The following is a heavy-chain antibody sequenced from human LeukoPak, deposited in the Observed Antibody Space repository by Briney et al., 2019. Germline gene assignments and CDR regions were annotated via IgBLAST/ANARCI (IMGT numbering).Heavy chain of an antibody. D-gene: IGHD2-15*01. CDR3: AMLGYCSGGSCYYFDY. CDR2: IIPIFGTA. Sequence: ASVKVSCKASGGTFSSYAIGWVRQAPGQGLEWMGRIIPIFGTANYAQKFQGRVTITADKSTSTAYMELSSLRSEDTAVYYCAMLGYCSGGSCYYFDYWGQGTLVTVSS. CDR1: GGTFSSYA. V-gene: IGHV1-69*06. J-gene: IGHJ4*02.